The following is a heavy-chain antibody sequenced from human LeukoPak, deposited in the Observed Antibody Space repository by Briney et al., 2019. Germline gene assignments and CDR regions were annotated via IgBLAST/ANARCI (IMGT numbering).Heavy chain of an antibody. CDR3: ARESRAMVTVY. J-gene: IGHJ4*02. D-gene: IGHD5-18*01. Sequence: SETLSLTCTVSGGSISSYYWGWIRQPPGKGLEWIGSIYHSGSTYYNPSLKSRVTISVDTSKNQFSLKLSSVTAADTAVYYCARESRAMVTVYWGQGTLVTVSS. CDR2: IYHSGST. CDR1: GGSISSYY. V-gene: IGHV4-38-2*02.